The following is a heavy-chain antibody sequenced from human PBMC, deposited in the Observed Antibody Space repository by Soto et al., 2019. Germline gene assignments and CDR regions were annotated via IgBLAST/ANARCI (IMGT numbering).Heavy chain of an antibody. V-gene: IGHV1-18*01. CDR3: AREREDRSWSSAEYLQN. D-gene: IGHD6-13*01. J-gene: IGHJ1*01. Sequence: XSVKLSYKAAGYPFSSYGIHWVRQAPGQGLEWMGWISAYNGNTRHAQKVQGRVTMTTDTSTSTAYMELRSLTSDDTAVYYCAREREDRSWSSAEYLQNWGQGTRVT. CDR1: GYPFSSYG. CDR2: ISAYNGNT.